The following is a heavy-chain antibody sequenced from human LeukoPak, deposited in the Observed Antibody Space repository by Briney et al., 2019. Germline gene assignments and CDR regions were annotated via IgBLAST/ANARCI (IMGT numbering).Heavy chain of an antibody. Sequence: PGRSLRLSCAASGFTFSSYAMSWVRQAPGKGLEWVSSISGSGVNTYYAGSVKGRFTISRDNSKNTLYLQMNSLRADDTAVYYCAKDVWTRQQLPPGLDYWGQGTLLTVSS. V-gene: IGHV3-23*01. CDR1: GFTFSSYA. CDR3: AKDVWTRQQLPPGLDY. CDR2: ISGSGVNT. D-gene: IGHD6-13*01. J-gene: IGHJ4*02.